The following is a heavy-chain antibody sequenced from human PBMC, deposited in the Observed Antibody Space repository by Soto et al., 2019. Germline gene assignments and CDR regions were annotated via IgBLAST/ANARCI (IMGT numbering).Heavy chain of an antibody. CDR1: GGSISSGGYS. CDR2: IYHSGST. V-gene: IGHV4-30-2*01. Sequence: SETLSLTCAVSGGSISSGGYSWSWIRQPPGKGLEWIGYIYHSGSTYYNPSLKSRVTISVDTSKNQFSLKLSSVTAADTAVYYCARVSGSYYYGMDVWGQGTTVTVSS. J-gene: IGHJ6*02. CDR3: ARVSGSYYYGMDV. D-gene: IGHD1-26*01.